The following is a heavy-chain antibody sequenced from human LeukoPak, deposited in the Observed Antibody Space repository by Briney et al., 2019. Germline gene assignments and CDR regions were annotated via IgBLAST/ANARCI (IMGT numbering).Heavy chain of an antibody. CDR3: ARGRYYYDSSVDYNWFDP. J-gene: IGHJ5*02. D-gene: IGHD3-22*01. V-gene: IGHV4-4*07. CDR2: IYRSGST. CDR1: GGSINSHY. Sequence: SETLSLTCTVSGGSINSHYWSWIWQPAGKGLEWIGRIYRSGSTNYNPSLKSRVTMSVDTSKNHFSLKLSSVTAADTAIYYCARGRYYYDSSVDYNWFDPWGQGTLVTVSS.